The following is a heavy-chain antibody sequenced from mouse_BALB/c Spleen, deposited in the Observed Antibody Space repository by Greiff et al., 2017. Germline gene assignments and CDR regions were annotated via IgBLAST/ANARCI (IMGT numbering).Heavy chain of an antibody. J-gene: IGHJ3*01. D-gene: IGHD2-1*01. CDR1: GYTFTSYT. CDR3: ARREGNYGFAY. V-gene: IGHV1-4*01. Sequence: VQVVESGAELAKPGASVKMSCKASGYTFTSYTMHWVKQRPGQGLEWIGYINPSSGYTNYNQKFKDKATLTADKSSSTAYMQLSSLTSEDSAVYYCARREGNYGFAYWGQGTLVTVSA. CDR2: INPSSGYT.